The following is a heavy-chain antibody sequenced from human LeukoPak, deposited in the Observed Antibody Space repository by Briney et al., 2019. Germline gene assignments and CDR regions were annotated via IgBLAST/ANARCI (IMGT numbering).Heavy chain of an antibody. Sequence: GASVKVSCKASGYTFTGYYMHWVRQAPGQGLEWMGWINPNSGGTNYAQKFEGRVTMTRDTSINTAYMELSRLRSDDTAVYYCARKYMVRGVNNYYYYYMDVWGKGTTVTISS. V-gene: IGHV1-2*02. CDR1: GYTFTGYY. CDR3: ARKYMVRGVNNYYYYYMDV. J-gene: IGHJ6*03. D-gene: IGHD3-10*01. CDR2: INPNSGGT.